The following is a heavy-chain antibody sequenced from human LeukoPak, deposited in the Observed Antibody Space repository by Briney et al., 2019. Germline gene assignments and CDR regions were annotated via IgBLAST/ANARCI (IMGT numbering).Heavy chain of an antibody. D-gene: IGHD2-15*01. V-gene: IGHV4-59*01. Sequence: SETLSLTCTVSGGSISSYYWSWIRQPPGKGLEWIGYIFYSGSTNYNPSLKSRVTMSVDTSKNQFSLKLSSVTAADTAVYYCAAQDGYCSGGSCYGGQFDYWGQGTLVTVSS. CDR2: IFYSGST. CDR3: AAQDGYCSGGSCYGGQFDY. J-gene: IGHJ4*02. CDR1: GGSISSYY.